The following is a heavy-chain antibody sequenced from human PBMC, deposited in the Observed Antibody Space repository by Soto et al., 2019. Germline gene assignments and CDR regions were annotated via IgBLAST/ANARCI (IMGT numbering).Heavy chain of an antibody. CDR2: ISWNSGSI. CDR1: GFTFDDYA. J-gene: IGHJ4*02. CDR3: AKAGGVDIVATITLDY. V-gene: IGHV3-9*01. D-gene: IGHD5-12*01. Sequence: EVQLVESGGGLVQPGRSLRLSCAASGFTFDDYAMHWVRQAPGKGLEWVSGISWNSGSIGYADSVKGRFTSSIDNAKNCLYLQMNSLGAEDTAVYYGAKAGGVDIVATITLDYWGQGTLVTVGS.